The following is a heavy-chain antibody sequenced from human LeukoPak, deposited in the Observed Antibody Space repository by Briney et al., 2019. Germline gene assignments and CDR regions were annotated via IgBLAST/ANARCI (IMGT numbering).Heavy chain of an antibody. CDR1: GGSISSSSYY. CDR2: IYYSGST. D-gene: IGHD4-17*01. V-gene: IGHV4-39*01. CDR3: ARVTTSVYYYYYMDV. Sequence: SETLSLTCTVSGGSISSSSYYWGWIRQPPGKGLEWIWSIYYSGSTYYNPSLKSRVTISVDTSKNQFSLKLSSVTAADTAVYYCARVTTSVYYYYYMDVWGKGTTVTVSS. J-gene: IGHJ6*03.